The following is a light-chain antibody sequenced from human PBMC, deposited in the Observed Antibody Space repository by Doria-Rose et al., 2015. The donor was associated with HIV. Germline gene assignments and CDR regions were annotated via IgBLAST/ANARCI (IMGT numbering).Light chain of an antibody. V-gene: IGLV3-19*01. CDR3: NSRDNSGNHLV. CDR1: SLRSNY. J-gene: IGLJ2*01. CDR2: SKN. Sequence: SVALGQTVRITCQGDSLRSNYASWYQQRPGQAPILVIQSKNNRPSGIPDRFSGSSSGNTASLTITGAQAEDEADYYCNSRDNSGNHLVFGGGTKLTVL.